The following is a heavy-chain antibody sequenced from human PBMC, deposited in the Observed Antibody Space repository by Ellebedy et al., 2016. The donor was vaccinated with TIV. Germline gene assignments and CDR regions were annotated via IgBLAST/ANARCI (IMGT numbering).Heavy chain of an antibody. CDR1: GYTFTSYG. J-gene: IGHJ6*02. CDR2: ISAYNGNT. D-gene: IGHD3-3*01. CDR3: ARDRRRIVRFLEWFGDRYYGMDV. V-gene: IGHV1-18*01. Sequence: AASVKVSCKAFGYTFTSYGISWVRQAPGQGLEWMGWISAYNGNTNYAQKLQGRVTMTTDTSTSTAYMELRSLRSDDTAVYYCARDRRRIVRFLEWFGDRYYGMDVWGQGTTVTVSS.